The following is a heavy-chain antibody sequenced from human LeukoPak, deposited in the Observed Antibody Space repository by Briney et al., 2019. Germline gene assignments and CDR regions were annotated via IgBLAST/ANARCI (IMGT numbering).Heavy chain of an antibody. CDR1: GFTFSSYG. V-gene: IGHV3-30*18. D-gene: IGHD3-22*01. Sequence: GGSLRLSCAASGFTFSSYGMHWVHQAPGKGLEWVAVISYDGSNKYYADSVKGRFTISRDNSKNTLYLQMNSLRAEDTAVYYCAKDRETVVILDYWGQGTLVTVSS. CDR2: ISYDGSNK. J-gene: IGHJ4*02. CDR3: AKDRETVVILDY.